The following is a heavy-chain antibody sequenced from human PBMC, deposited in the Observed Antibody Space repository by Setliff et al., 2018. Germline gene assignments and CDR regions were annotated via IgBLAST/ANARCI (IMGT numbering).Heavy chain of an antibody. CDR3: ARASTYYNFWSGYYAY. Sequence: PSETLSLTCTVSGGSISSSSYYWGWIRQPPGKGLEWIGSIYYSGSTYYNPSLKSRVTISVDTSKNQFSLKLSSVTAADTAVYYCARASTYYNFWSGYYAYWGQGTLVTVSS. V-gene: IGHV4-39*07. J-gene: IGHJ4*02. CDR1: GGSISSSSYY. D-gene: IGHD3-3*01. CDR2: IYYSGST.